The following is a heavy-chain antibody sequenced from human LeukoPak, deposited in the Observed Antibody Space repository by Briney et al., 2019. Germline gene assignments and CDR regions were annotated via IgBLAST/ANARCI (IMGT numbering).Heavy chain of an antibody. D-gene: IGHD7-27*01. CDR1: GGSVSSDSYF. CDR3: ARDPGARRGYYFDY. V-gene: IGHV4-61*01. Sequence: PSETLSLTCTASGGSVSSDSYFWSWIRQPPGRGLERIGYIYYSGSTNYNPSLKSRVTISVDTSKNQFSLKLSSVTAADTAVYYCARDPGARRGYYFDYWGQGTLVTVSS. CDR2: IYYSGST. J-gene: IGHJ4*02.